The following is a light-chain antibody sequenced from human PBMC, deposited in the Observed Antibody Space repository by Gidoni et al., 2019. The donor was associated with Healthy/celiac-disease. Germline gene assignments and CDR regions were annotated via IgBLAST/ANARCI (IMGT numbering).Light chain of an antibody. Sequence: DIQLTQSPSFLSASVGDRVTIKCRASQGISSYLAWYQQKPGKAPNLLIYAASTLQSGVPSRFGCSGSGTEFTLTISSLQPEDFATYYCQQLGGFXXXTKVEIK. CDR1: QGISSY. V-gene: IGKV1-9*01. J-gene: IGKJ1*01. CDR3: QQLGG. CDR2: AAS.